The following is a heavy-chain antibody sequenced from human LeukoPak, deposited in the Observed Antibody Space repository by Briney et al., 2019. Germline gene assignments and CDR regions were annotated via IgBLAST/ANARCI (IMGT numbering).Heavy chain of an antibody. Sequence: SETLSLTCTVSGGSISSYYWSWIRQPPGKGLEWIGYIYYSGSTNYNPSLKSRVTISVDTSKNQFSLKLSSVTAADTAVYYCARTDPIAPAGDFDYWGQGTLVTVSS. CDR1: GGSISSYY. V-gene: IGHV4-59*01. D-gene: IGHD6-13*01. J-gene: IGHJ4*02. CDR2: IYYSGST. CDR3: ARTDPIAPAGDFDY.